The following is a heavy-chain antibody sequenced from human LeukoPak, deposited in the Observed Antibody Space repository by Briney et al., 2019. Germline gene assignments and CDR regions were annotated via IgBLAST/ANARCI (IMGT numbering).Heavy chain of an antibody. CDR1: GFTFSSYS. V-gene: IGHV3-21*01. Sequence: GGSLRLSCAASGFTFSSYSMNWVRQAPGKGLEWVSSISSSSSYIYYADSVKGRFTISRDSAKNSLYLQMNSLRAEDTAVYYCARDGPYGGNSGWYFDLWGRGTLVTVSS. J-gene: IGHJ2*01. CDR2: ISSSSSYI. CDR3: ARDGPYGGNSGWYFDL. D-gene: IGHD4-23*01.